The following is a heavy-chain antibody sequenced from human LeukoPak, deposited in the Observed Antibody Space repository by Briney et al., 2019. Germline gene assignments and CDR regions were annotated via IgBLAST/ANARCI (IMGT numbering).Heavy chain of an antibody. Sequence: GGSLRLPCAASGFSIENDWMSWVRQAPGKGLEWVGRVKSYNAGGTTHYAAPVKGRFIISRDDSKNMLYLQMDSLKTEDTAVYYCTLIQGWGAGSYFLDYWGQGALVTVSS. D-gene: IGHD3-10*01. CDR3: TLIQGWGAGSYFLDY. J-gene: IGHJ4*02. V-gene: IGHV3-15*01. CDR2: VKSYNAGGTT. CDR1: GFSIENDW.